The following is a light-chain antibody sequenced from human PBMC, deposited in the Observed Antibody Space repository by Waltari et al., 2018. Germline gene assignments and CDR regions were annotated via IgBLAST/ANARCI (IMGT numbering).Light chain of an antibody. V-gene: IGLV2-23*02. CDR2: EVN. Sequence: QSALTQPASLSGSPGQSITISCSGSSSDVGAYDHVSWYRQHPGKVPKVLIYEVNKRPPGVSTRFSGSRSGNTASLTISGLQAEDEADYYCCSYTIGNTFWVFGGGTKLTVL. CDR1: SSDVGAYDH. CDR3: CSYTIGNTFWV. J-gene: IGLJ3*02.